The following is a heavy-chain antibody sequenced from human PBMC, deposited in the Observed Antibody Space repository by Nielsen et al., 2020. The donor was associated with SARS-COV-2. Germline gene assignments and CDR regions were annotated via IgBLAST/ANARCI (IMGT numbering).Heavy chain of an antibody. CDR1: GFTFSSYA. CDR2: ISGSGGST. Sequence: GESLKISCAASGFTFSSYAMSWVRQAPGKGLEWVSAISGSGGSTYYADSVKGRFTISRDNSKNTLYLQMNSLRAEDTAVYYCANQPFFGDYFDYWGQGTLVTVSS. J-gene: IGHJ4*02. D-gene: IGHD3-16*01. V-gene: IGHV3-23*01. CDR3: ANQPFFGDYFDY.